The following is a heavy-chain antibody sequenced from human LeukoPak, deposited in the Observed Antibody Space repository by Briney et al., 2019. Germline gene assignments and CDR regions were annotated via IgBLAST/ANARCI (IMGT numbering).Heavy chain of an antibody. CDR2: IIPIFGTA. D-gene: IGHD1-26*01. J-gene: IGHJ3*02. V-gene: IGHV1-69*01. CDR1: GGTFSSYA. CDR3: ARGHREWALGVSYSGDAFDI. Sequence: GSSVKVSCKASGGTFSSYAISWVRQAPGQGLEWMGGIIPIFGTANYAQKFQGRVTITADESTSTAYMELSSLRSEDTAVYYCARGHREWALGVSYSGDAFDIWDQGTMVTVSS.